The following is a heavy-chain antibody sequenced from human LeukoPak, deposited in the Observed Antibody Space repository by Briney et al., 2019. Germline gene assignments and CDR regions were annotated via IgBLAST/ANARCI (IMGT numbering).Heavy chain of an antibody. V-gene: IGHV1-2*06. D-gene: IGHD3-10*01. J-gene: IGHJ5*02. Sequence: GASVKVSCKASGYTFTGYYMHWVRQAPGQGLEWMGRINPNSVGTNYAQKFQGRVTMTRDTSISTAYMELSRLRSDDTAVYYCARDEALLWFGELLGELFDPWGQGTLVTVSS. CDR2: INPNSVGT. CDR3: ARDEALLWFGELLGELFDP. CDR1: GYTFTGYY.